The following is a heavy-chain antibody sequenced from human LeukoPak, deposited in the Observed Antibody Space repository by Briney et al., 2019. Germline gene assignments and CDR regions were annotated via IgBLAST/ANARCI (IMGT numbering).Heavy chain of an antibody. J-gene: IGHJ6*03. Sequence: SQTLSLTCAVYGGSFSGYYWSWIRQPPGKGLEWIGEIIHSGSTNYNPSLKSRFTISVDTSKNQFSWKLSSVTAADTAVYYCARGEDYGGNYYMDVWGKGTTVTVSS. CDR1: GGSFSGYY. CDR2: IIHSGST. CDR3: ARGEDYGGNYYMDV. V-gene: IGHV4-34*01. D-gene: IGHD4-23*01.